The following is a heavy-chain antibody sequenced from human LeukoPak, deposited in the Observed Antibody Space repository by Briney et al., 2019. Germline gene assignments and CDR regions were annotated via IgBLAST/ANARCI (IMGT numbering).Heavy chain of an antibody. J-gene: IGHJ4*02. V-gene: IGHV4-31*03. CDR2: IYFSGSA. CDR1: GDSINSGGYY. D-gene: IGHD3-22*01. CDR3: PRNSDTSGYYFDY. Sequence: SETLSLTCTVSGDSINSGGYYWSWIRQHPGKGLEWIGYIYFSGSAYYNPSLKSRVSISVDTSKNQFSLKLSAVTAADTAMYYCPRNSDTSGYYFDYWGQGTLVTVSS.